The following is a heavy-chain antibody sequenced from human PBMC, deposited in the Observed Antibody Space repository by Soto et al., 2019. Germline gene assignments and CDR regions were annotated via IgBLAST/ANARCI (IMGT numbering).Heavy chain of an antibody. CDR1: GLTFIKYA. Sequence: EVHLLESGGGLVQPGGSLRLSCEAPGLTFIKYAMSWVRQAPGKGLEWVSTITGSGSNRYYADSVKGRFTISRDNSKNTLFLQMNSLRADDTAVYYCAKGPPHSPNYFDYWGQGTLVTVSS. J-gene: IGHJ4*02. V-gene: IGHV3-23*01. CDR3: AKGPPHSPNYFDY. CDR2: ITGSGSNR.